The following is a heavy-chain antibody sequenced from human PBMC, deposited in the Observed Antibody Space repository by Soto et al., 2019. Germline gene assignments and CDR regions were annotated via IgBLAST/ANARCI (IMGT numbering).Heavy chain of an antibody. D-gene: IGHD6-6*01. CDR3: ARGASNIAARPFLSYFDY. J-gene: IGHJ4*02. Sequence: QVQLVESGGGVVQPGRSLRLSCAASGFTFSSYGMHWVRQAPGKGLEWVAVIWYDGSNKYYADSVKGRFTISRDNSKNTLYLQMNSLRAEDTAVYYCARGASNIAARPFLSYFDYWGQGTLVTVSS. CDR1: GFTFSSYG. CDR2: IWYDGSNK. V-gene: IGHV3-33*01.